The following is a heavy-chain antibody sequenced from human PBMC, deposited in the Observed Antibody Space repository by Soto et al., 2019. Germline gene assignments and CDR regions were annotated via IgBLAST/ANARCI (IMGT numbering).Heavy chain of an antibody. CDR3: ARPPNPKYSSSWYYY. V-gene: IGHV5-51*01. J-gene: IGHJ4*02. CDR1: GYSFTSYW. CDR2: IYPGDSDT. Sequence: GESLKISCKGSGYSFTSYWIGWVRQMPGKDLEWMGIIYPGDSDTRYSPSFQGQVTISADKSISTAYLQWSSLKASDTAMYYCARPPNPKYSSSWYYYWGQGTLVTVSS. D-gene: IGHD6-13*01.